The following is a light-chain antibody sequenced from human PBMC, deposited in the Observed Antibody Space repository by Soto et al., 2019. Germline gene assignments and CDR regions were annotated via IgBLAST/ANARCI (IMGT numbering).Light chain of an antibody. V-gene: IGLV2-14*01. CDR1: SSDVGGYNY. J-gene: IGLJ2*01. CDR2: DVS. Sequence: QSVLTQPASVSGSPGQSITISCTGTSSDVGGYNYVSWYQQHPDKAPKLMIYDVSNRPSGVSNRFSGSKSGNTASLTISGLQAEDEADYYCSSYTSSHVVFGGGTKLTVL. CDR3: SSYTSSHVV.